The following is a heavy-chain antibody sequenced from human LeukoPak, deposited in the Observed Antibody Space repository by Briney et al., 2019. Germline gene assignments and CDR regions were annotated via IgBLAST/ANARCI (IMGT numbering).Heavy chain of an antibody. V-gene: IGHV3-23*01. J-gene: IGHJ6*04. D-gene: IGHD3-10*01. CDR2: NSGSGGST. CDR3: ARDRGFGQADV. Sequence: PGGSLRLSCAASGFTFSSYAMSWVRQAPGKGLEWVSANSGSGGSTYYADSVKGRFTISRDNAKNPLYLQMNSLRAEDTAVYYCARDRGFGQADVWGKGTTVTVSS. CDR1: GFTFSSYA.